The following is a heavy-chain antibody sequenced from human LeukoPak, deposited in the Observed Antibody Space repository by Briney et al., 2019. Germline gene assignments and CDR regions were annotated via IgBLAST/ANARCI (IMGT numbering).Heavy chain of an antibody. D-gene: IGHD1-26*01. V-gene: IGHV4-59*01. J-gene: IGHJ4*02. CDR3: AREELGATNFFYY. CDR2: IYYSGST. CDR1: GGSISSYY. Sequence: SETLSLTCTVSGGSISSYYWSWIRQPPGKGLQWIGYIYYSGSTNYNPSLKCRVTISVDTSKNQFSLKLSSVTAADTAVYYCAREELGATNFFYYWGQGTLVTVSS.